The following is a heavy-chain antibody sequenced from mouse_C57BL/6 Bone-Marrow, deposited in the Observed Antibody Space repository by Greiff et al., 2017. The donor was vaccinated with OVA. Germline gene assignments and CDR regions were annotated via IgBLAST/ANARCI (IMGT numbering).Heavy chain of an antibody. J-gene: IGHJ2*01. CDR1: GFTFSSYG. D-gene: IGHD1-1*01. V-gene: IGHV5-6*01. CDR2: ISSGGSYT. CDR3: ARNYGSLHYFDY. Sequence: EVQLVESGGDLVKPGGSLKLSCAASGFTFSSYGMSWVRQTPDKRLEWVATISSGGSYTYYPDSVKGRFTISRDNAKNTLYLQMSSLKSEDTAMYYCARNYGSLHYFDYWGQGTTLTVSS.